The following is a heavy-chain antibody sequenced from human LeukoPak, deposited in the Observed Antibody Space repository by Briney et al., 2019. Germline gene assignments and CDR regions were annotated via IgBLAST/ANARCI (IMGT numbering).Heavy chain of an antibody. V-gene: IGHV4-39*01. CDR2: TYYSGST. CDR1: GGSISSSSYY. Sequence: SETLSLTCTVSGGSISSSSYYWGWIRQPPGKGLEWIGSTYYSGSTYYNPSLKSRVTISVDTSKNQFSLKLSSVTAADTAVYYRARQSIVVAISHYFDYWGQGTLVTVSS. J-gene: IGHJ4*02. D-gene: IGHD3-22*01. CDR3: ARQSIVVAISHYFDY.